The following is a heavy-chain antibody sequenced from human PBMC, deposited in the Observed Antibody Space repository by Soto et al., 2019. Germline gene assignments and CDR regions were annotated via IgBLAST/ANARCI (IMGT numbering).Heavy chain of an antibody. CDR2: ISSSSRYT. CDR1: GFTFSDYY. J-gene: IGHJ6*02. D-gene: IGHD2-2*01. Sequence: PGDSLRLSCAASGFTFSDYYMSWIRQAPGKGLGWVSYISSSSRYTNYADSVKGRFTISRDNAKNSLYLQMNSLRDEDTAVYYSARPGSTSGPVWGQGTTVTVS. CDR3: ARPGSTSGPV. V-gene: IGHV3-11*06.